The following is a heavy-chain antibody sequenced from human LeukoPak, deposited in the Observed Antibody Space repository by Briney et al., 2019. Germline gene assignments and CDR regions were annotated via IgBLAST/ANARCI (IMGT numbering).Heavy chain of an antibody. J-gene: IGHJ3*02. CDR3: ARPIVVVPAARHAFDI. V-gene: IGHV3-48*01. CDR2: ISSSSSTI. Sequence: GGSLRLSCAASGFTFSSYSMNWVRQAPGKGLEWVSYISSSSSTIYYADSVKGRFTISRDNAKNSLYLQMNSLRAGDTAVYYCARPIVVVPAARHAFDIWGQGTMVTVSS. D-gene: IGHD2-2*01. CDR1: GFTFSSYS.